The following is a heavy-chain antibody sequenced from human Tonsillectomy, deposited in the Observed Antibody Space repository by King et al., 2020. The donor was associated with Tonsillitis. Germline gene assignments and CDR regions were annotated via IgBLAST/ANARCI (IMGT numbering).Heavy chain of an antibody. CDR3: AKACGSSSAWFGP. D-gene: IGHD6-6*01. J-gene: IGHJ5*02. Sequence: VQLVESGGGLVQPGGSLRLSCAASGFTFSSYAMSWVRQAPGKGLEWVSAISGSGTGTYYADSVKGRFSISRDNSKNTVYLQMNSLRAEDTAVYYCAKACGSSSAWFGPRGQGTPVTVSS. CDR1: GFTFSSYA. CDR2: ISGSGTGT. V-gene: IGHV3-23*04.